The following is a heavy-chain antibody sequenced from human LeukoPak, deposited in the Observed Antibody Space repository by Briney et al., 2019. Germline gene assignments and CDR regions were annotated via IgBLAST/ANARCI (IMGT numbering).Heavy chain of an antibody. CDR3: ARGILANWGSGMDARMFDY. J-gene: IGHJ4*02. V-gene: IGHV3-74*01. CDR1: GFTFSSYA. CDR2: INSDGSST. Sequence: GGSLRLSCAASGFTFSSYAMSWVRQAPGKGLVWVSRINSDGSSTSYADSVKGRFTISRDNAKNTLYLQMNSLRAEDTVVYYCARGILANWGSGMDARMFDYWGQGTLVTVSS. D-gene: IGHD7-27*01.